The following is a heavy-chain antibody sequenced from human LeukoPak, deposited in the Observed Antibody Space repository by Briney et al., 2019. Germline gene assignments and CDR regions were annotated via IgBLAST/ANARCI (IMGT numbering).Heavy chain of an antibody. V-gene: IGHV3-7*03. D-gene: IGHD6-13*01. CDR3: ARGGYISSWYWVY. CDR1: GFSFSDYW. CDR2: INRDGSEK. Sequence: GGSLRLSCAASGFSFSDYWMTWVRQAPGKALEWVANINRDGSEKYYVDSVKGRFTISRESPKNSLYLQMNNLRAEDTATYYCARGGYISSWYWVYWGQGTLVTVCS. J-gene: IGHJ4*02.